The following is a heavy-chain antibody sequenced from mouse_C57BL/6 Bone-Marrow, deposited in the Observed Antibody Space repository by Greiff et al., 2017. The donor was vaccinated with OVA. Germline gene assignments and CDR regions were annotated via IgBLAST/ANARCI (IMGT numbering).Heavy chain of an antibody. V-gene: IGHV8-8*01. CDR2: IWWDDDK. CDR1: GFSLSTFGMG. Sequence: QVTLKESGPGILQPSQTLSLTCSSSGFSLSTFGMGVGWLRQPSGMGLEWLAHIWWDDDKYYNPALKSRLTISKDTSKNQVFLMIANVYTADTATYYCARIPYSFAYWGQGTLVTVSA. J-gene: IGHJ3*01. D-gene: IGHD2-10*01. CDR3: ARIPYSFAY.